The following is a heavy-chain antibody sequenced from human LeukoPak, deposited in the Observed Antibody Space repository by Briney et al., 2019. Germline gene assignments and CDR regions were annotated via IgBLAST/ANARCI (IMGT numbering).Heavy chain of an antibody. Sequence: SETLSLTCAVSGGSISSSNWWSWVRQPPGKGLEWIGEIYHSGSTNYNPSLKSRVTISVDTSKNQFSLKLSSVTAADTAVYYCARRVEMATMPFDYWGQGTLVTVSS. D-gene: IGHD5-24*01. CDR3: ARRVEMATMPFDY. J-gene: IGHJ4*02. CDR2: IYHSGST. CDR1: GGSISSSNW. V-gene: IGHV4-4*02.